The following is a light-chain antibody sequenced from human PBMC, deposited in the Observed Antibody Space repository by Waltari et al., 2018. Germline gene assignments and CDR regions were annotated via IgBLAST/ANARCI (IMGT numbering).Light chain of an antibody. CDR2: DDR. J-gene: IGLJ2*01. V-gene: IGLV3-21*02. Sequence: SYVLTQSPSVSVAPGQTTRIICGGNNIGRKAVHWYQQKPGQAHVLVVYDDRDRPSGIPERFSGSNSGNTATLTISGVAAGDEADYYCQVWDTSNDHVVFGGGTKLTVL. CDR1: NIGRKA. CDR3: QVWDTSNDHVV.